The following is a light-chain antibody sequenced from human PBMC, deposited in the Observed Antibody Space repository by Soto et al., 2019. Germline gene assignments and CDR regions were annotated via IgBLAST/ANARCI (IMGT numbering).Light chain of an antibody. V-gene: IGKV3-20*01. Sequence: EIVLTQSPATLSSSPGERATLSCRASQSIDTYLAWYQQKPGQAPRLLIYGASTRATGIPDRFSGSGSETDFTLTISRLEPDDFAVYYCQQYGASPPWTFGQGTKVDIK. J-gene: IGKJ1*01. CDR2: GAS. CDR1: QSIDTY. CDR3: QQYGASPPWT.